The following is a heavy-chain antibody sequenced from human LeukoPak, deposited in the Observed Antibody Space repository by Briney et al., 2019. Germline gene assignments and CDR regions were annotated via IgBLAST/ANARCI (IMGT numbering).Heavy chain of an antibody. CDR1: GVTVSSYE. D-gene: IGHD3-10*02. CDR2: ISSSGSTI. Sequence: GASLRLSCAASGVTVSSYEMNWVRQAPGKGLEWVSYISSSGSTIYYADSVKGRFTISRDNAKNSLYLQMNSLRAEDTAVYYCAELGITMIGGVWGKGTTVTISS. J-gene: IGHJ6*04. V-gene: IGHV3-48*03. CDR3: AELGITMIGGV.